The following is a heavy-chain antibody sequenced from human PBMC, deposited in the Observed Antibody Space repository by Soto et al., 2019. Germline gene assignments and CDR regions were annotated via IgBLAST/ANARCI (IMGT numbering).Heavy chain of an antibody. CDR3: ARVANVAAADNYYYGMDV. CDR2: INPNSGGT. D-gene: IGHD6-13*01. Sequence: ASVKVSCKASGSTFTGYYMHWVRQAPGQGLEWMGWINPNSGGTNYAQKFQGWVTMTRDTSISTAYMELSRLRSDDTAVYYCARVANVAAADNYYYGMDVGGQGTTVTVSS. V-gene: IGHV1-2*04. CDR1: GSTFTGYY. J-gene: IGHJ6*02.